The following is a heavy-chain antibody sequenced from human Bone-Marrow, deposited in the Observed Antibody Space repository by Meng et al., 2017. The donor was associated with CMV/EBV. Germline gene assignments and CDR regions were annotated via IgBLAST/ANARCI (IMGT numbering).Heavy chain of an antibody. CDR2: IRYDGSNK. J-gene: IGHJ4*02. V-gene: IGHV3-30*02. CDR1: GFTFSSYG. D-gene: IGHD6-19*01. Sequence: GESPKIYCAAPGFTFSSYGMHWVRQAPGKGLEWVAFIRYDGSNKYYADSVKGRFTISRDNSKNTLYLQMNSLRAEDTAVYYCAKVASSGWYDYYFDYWGQGTLVTVSS. CDR3: AKVASSGWYDYYFDY.